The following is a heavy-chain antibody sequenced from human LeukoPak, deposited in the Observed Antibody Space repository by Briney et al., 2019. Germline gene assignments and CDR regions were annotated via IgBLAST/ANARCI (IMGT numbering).Heavy chain of an antibody. D-gene: IGHD5-18*01. Sequence: SETLSLTCIVSGGSIISADYYWSWFRQYSGKGLEWIGYIYYSGTTYYNPSLKSRLTISVDTSKNQFSLELRSVTAADTAVYFCARALYSYGGFDYWGQGTLVTVSS. V-gene: IGHV4-31*03. J-gene: IGHJ4*02. CDR1: GGSIISADYY. CDR2: IYYSGTT. CDR3: ARALYSYGGFDY.